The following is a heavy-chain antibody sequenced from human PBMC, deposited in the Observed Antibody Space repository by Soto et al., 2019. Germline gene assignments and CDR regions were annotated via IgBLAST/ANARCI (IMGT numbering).Heavy chain of an antibody. CDR3: ARGSGYYDWFDP. Sequence: TSETLSLTCAVYGGSFSGYYWSWIRQPPGKGLEWIGEINHSGSTNYNPSLKSRVTISVDTSKNQFSLKLSSVTAADTAVYYCARGSGYYDWFDPWGQGTLVTVSS. CDR2: INHSGST. J-gene: IGHJ5*02. D-gene: IGHD3-22*01. CDR1: GGSFSGYY. V-gene: IGHV4-34*01.